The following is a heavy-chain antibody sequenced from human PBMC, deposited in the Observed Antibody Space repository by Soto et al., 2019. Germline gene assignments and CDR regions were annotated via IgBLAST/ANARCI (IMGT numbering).Heavy chain of an antibody. CDR1: GGSFSGYY. CDR3: ARRKALGPPYYYYYYMDV. CDR2: INHSGST. V-gene: IGHV4-34*01. Sequence: QVQLQQWGAGLLKPSETLSLTCAVYGGSFSGYYWSWIRQPPGKGLEWIGEINHSGSTNYNPSLTSRVTISVDTSKNQFSLKLSSVTAADTAVYYCARRKALGPPYYYYYYMDVWGKGTTVTVSS. J-gene: IGHJ6*03.